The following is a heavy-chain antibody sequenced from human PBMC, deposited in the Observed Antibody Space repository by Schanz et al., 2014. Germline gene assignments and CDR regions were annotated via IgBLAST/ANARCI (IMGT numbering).Heavy chain of an antibody. Sequence: VQLLESGGGVVQPGRSLRLSCVASGFTFSSYDVFWVRQAPGKGLEWVAILWHDGSKKYYADSVKGRFTVSRDNSKNTLYLQMNSLRAEDTAVYYCAKGRFGELSAFDIWGQGTMVTVSS. CDR1: GFTFSSYD. V-gene: IGHV3-33*06. J-gene: IGHJ3*02. CDR3: AKGRFGELSAFDI. CDR2: LWHDGSKK. D-gene: IGHD3-10*01.